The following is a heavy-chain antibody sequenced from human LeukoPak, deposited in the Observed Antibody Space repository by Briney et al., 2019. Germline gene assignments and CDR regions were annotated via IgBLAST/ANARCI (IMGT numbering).Heavy chain of an antibody. CDR1: GFTFSSYG. J-gene: IGHJ4*02. V-gene: IGHV3-30*18. D-gene: IGHD3-10*01. CDR2: ISYDGSNK. Sequence: GGSLRLSCAASGFTFSSYGMHWVRQAPSKGLEWVAVISYDGSNKYYADSVKGRFTISRDNSKNTLYLQMNSLRAEDTAVYYCAKTLSTARGGSGFDYWGQGTLVTVSS. CDR3: AKTLSTARGGSGFDY.